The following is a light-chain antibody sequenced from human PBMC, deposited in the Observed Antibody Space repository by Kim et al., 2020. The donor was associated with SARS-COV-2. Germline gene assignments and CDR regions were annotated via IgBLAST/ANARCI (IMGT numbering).Light chain of an antibody. CDR1: ESVTSSF. Sequence: APGERATLACRASESVTSSFLAGYQQQPGQAPRLRMYGASRRATGIPDRLSGSGSGTDFTLAISRLEPEDSAVYYCQQYGSSGWTFGQGTKVDI. V-gene: IGKV3-20*01. CDR3: QQYGSSGWT. CDR2: GAS. J-gene: IGKJ1*01.